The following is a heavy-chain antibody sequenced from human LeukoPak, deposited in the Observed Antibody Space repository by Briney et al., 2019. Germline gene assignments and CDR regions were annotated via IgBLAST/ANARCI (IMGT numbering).Heavy chain of an antibody. Sequence: SETLSLTCTVSGGSISSYYWSWIRQPAGKGLEWIGRIYTSGSTNYNPSLKSRVTMSVDTSKNQFSLKLSSVTAADTAVYYCARVAQLAAMPGWFDPWGQGTLVTVSS. J-gene: IGHJ5*02. D-gene: IGHD2-2*01. CDR2: IYTSGST. V-gene: IGHV4-4*07. CDR3: ARVAQLAAMPGWFDP. CDR1: GGSISSYY.